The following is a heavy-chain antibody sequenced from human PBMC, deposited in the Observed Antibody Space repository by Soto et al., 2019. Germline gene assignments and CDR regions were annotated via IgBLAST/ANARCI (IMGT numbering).Heavy chain of an antibody. CDR3: SKVYGPGRYPFDP. CDR1: GFTFSSLW. V-gene: IGHV3-7*05. Sequence: PGGSLRLSCAASGFTFSSLWMSWVRQAPGKGLEWVANINQDGSEKNYVDSVKGRFTTSRDNAKNTLHLQMNSLRAEDTAVYYFSKVYGPGRYPFDPWGQGTLVTVSS. CDR2: INQDGSEK. D-gene: IGHD3-10*01. J-gene: IGHJ5*02.